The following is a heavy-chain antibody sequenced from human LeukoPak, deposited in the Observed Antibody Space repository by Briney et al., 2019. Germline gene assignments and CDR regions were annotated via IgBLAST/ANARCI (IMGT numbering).Heavy chain of an antibody. CDR2: IYYSGST. J-gene: IGHJ4*02. CDR1: GGSISSSSYY. CDR3: ARLRGNYGSGSYRY. Sequence: TSETLSLTCTVSGGSISSSSYYWGWIRQPPGKGLEWIGSIYYSGSTYYNPSLKSRVTISVDTSKNQFSLKLSSVTAADTAVYYCARLRGNYGSGSYRYWGQGTLVTVSS. D-gene: IGHD3-10*01. V-gene: IGHV4-39*01.